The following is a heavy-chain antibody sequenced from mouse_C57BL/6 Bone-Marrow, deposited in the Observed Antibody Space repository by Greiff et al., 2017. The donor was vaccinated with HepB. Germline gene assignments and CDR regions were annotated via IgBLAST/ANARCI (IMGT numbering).Heavy chain of an antibody. D-gene: IGHD5-5*01. CDR2: IRSKSNNYAT. CDR1: GFSFNTYA. V-gene: IGHV10-1*01. CDR3: VRATLYYFDY. J-gene: IGHJ2*01. Sequence: EVQLVEPGGGLVQPKGSLKLSCAASGFSFNTYAMNWVSQAPGKGLEWVARIRSKSNNYATYYADSVRDRFTISRDDSETMLYLQMNNLKTEDTAMYYCVRATLYYFDYWGQGTTLTVSS.